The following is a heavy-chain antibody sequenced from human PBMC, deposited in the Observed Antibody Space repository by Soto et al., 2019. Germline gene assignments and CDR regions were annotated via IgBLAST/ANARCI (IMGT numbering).Heavy chain of an antibody. Sequence: GGSLRLSCAASGFTFSSYAMSWVRQAPGKGLEWVSAISGSGGSTYYADSVKGRFTISRDNSKNTLYLQMNSLRAEDTAVYYCAKDGEATVTIVYYYYGMDVWGQGTTVTVSS. CDR3: AKDGEATVTIVYYYYGMDV. D-gene: IGHD4-17*01. CDR1: GFTFSSYA. CDR2: ISGSGGST. J-gene: IGHJ6*02. V-gene: IGHV3-23*01.